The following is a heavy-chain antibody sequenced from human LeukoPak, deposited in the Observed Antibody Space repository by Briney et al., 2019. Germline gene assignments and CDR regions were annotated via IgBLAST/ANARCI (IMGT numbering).Heavy chain of an antibody. V-gene: IGHV1-18*01. CDR3: ARIAERQLAYYFDY. Sequence: ASVKVSCKASGFTFTNYGFTRVRQAPGQGLEWMGWISAYNGDTNYAQKLQGGVTMTTDTSTGTAYMELGSLRSDDTAVYYCARIAERQLAYYFDYWGQGTLVTVSS. J-gene: IGHJ4*02. CDR1: GFTFTNYG. D-gene: IGHD1-1*01. CDR2: ISAYNGDT.